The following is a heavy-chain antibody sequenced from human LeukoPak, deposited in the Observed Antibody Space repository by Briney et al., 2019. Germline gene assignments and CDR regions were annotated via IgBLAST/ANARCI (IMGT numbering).Heavy chain of an antibody. CDR2: IYFLGST. J-gene: IGHJ6*03. D-gene: IGHD3-3*01. V-gene: IGHV4-59*01. CDR1: GSSISSYY. CDR3: ARGEADFWSGYPPITPYYYYMDV. Sequence: NPSETLSLTCTVSGSSISSYYWSWIRQPPGKGLEWIGYIYFLGSTNYNPSLKSRVTISVDTSKNQFSLKLSSVTAADTAVYYCARGEADFWSGYPPITPYYYYMDVWGKGNTATVTS.